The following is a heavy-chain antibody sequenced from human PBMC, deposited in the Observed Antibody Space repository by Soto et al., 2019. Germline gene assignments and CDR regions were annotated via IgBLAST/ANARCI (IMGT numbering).Heavy chain of an antibody. CDR3: ARGVDYVDDAIDY. D-gene: IGHD4-17*01. Sequence: QVQIVESGGGVVQPGRSLRLSCTASGFSFSYYGMHWVRQAPGKGLEWVAVIWYDGSNIYYADSVSGRFTIARDNSKNTLHLQMNRLRAADTAVYYCARGVDYVDDAIDYWGQGTLVTVSS. V-gene: IGHV3-33*01. CDR1: GFSFSYYG. J-gene: IGHJ4*02. CDR2: IWYDGSNI.